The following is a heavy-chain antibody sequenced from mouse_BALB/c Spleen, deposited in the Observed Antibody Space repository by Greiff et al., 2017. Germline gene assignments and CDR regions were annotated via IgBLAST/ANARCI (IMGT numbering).Heavy chain of an antibody. D-gene: IGHD2-1*01. CDR3: ARGGYGNFPSFAY. CDR1: GFTFSSYA. Sequence: EVKLQESGGGLVKPGGSLKLSCAASGFTFSSYAMSWVRQTPEKRLEWVASISSGGSTYYPDSVKGRFTISRDNARNILYLQMSSLRSEDTAMYYCARGGYGNFPSFAYWGQGTLVTVSA. V-gene: IGHV5-6-5*01. CDR2: ISSGGST. J-gene: IGHJ3*01.